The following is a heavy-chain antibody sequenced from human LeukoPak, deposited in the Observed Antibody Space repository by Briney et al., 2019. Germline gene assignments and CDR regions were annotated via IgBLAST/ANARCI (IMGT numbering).Heavy chain of an antibody. Sequence: GGSLRLSCAAPGFTFSSYWMSWVRQAPGKGLEWVANIKQDGSEKYYVDSVKGRFTISRDNAKNSLYLQMNSLRAEDTAVYYCARDVDYGGKGGVDYWGQGTLVTVSS. D-gene: IGHD4-23*01. V-gene: IGHV3-7*01. CDR1: GFTFSSYW. J-gene: IGHJ4*02. CDR3: ARDVDYGGKGGVDY. CDR2: IKQDGSEK.